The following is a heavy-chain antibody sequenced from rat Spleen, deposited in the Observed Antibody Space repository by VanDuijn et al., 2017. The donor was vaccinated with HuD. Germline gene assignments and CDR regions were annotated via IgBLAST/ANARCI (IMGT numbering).Heavy chain of an antibody. CDR3: ATTYYGYTLNWFAY. Sequence: EVQLVESGGGLVQPGRSLKLSCAASGFTFSNYGMHWIRQAPTKGLEWVASISPSGGSTYYRDSVKGRFTISRDNAKSTLYLQMDSLRSEETATYYWATTYYGYTLNWFAYWGQGTLVTVSS. CDR2: ISPSGGST. CDR1: GFTFSNYG. J-gene: IGHJ3*01. V-gene: IGHV5-19*01. D-gene: IGHD1-9*01.